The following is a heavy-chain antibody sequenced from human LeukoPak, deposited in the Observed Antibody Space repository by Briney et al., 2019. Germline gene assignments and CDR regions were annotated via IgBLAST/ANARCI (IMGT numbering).Heavy chain of an antibody. CDR1: GGSFSGYY. J-gene: IGHJ4*02. D-gene: IGHD3-22*01. CDR2: INHSGST. V-gene: IGHV4-34*01. CDR3: ARHQKKPPRETYYYDSSGYRFDY. Sequence: SETLSLTCAVYGGSFSGYYWSWIRQPPGKGLEWIGEINHSGSTNYNPSLKSRVTISVDTSKNQFSLKLSSVTAADTAVYYCARHQKKPPRETYYYDSSGYRFDYWGQGTLVTVSS.